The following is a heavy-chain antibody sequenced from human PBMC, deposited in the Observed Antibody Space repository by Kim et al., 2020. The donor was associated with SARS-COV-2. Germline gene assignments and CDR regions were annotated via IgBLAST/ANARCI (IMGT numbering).Heavy chain of an antibody. CDR3: ARGDSNGYMYYFDY. V-gene: IGHV3-13*04. CDR2: IGTAGDT. D-gene: IGHD3-22*01. Sequence: GGSLRLSCAASGFTFSSYDMHWVRQATGKGLEWVSAIGTAGDTYYPGSVKGRFTISRENAKNSLYLQMNSLRAGDTAVYYCARGDSNGYMYYFDYLGQGTLVTVSS. CDR1: GFTFSSYD. J-gene: IGHJ4*02.